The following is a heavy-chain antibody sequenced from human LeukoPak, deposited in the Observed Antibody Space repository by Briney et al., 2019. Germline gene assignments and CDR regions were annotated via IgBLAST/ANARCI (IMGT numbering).Heavy chain of an antibody. CDR3: AAVIDY. CDR1: GFTFSSFG. V-gene: IGHV3-48*04. Sequence: GGSLRLSCAASGFTFSSFGMNWVRQAPGKGLEWISYISISSSTIYYADSVKGRFTISRDNAKNSLYLQMNSLRAEDTAVYYCAAVIDYWGQGTLVTVSS. J-gene: IGHJ4*02. CDR2: ISISSSTI.